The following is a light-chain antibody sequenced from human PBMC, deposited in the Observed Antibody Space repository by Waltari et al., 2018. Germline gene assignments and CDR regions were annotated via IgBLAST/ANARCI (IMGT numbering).Light chain of an antibody. V-gene: IGLV1-40*01. CDR1: SSNPRSSSH. Sequence: QSVLTRPPSLSGDPGQTVPISRPGRSSNPRSSSHGHWHQPLPGTAPKVLIYANNNRPSGVPDRFSGSKSGASASLAITGLQAEDEADYCQSFDSSLDGYVFGTGTKVTVL. J-gene: IGLJ1*01. CDR3: QSFDSSLDGYV. CDR2: ANN.